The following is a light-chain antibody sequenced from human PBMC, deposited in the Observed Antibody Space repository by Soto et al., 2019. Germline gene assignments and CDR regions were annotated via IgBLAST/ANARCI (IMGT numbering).Light chain of an antibody. CDR1: SSDVGSY. V-gene: IGLV2-23*01. Sequence: QSALTQPASMSWSPGQSIAISCTATSSDVGSYVSWYQQHPGKAPKLMIFEGSKRPSGVSNRFSGSKSGNTASLTISGLQAEDEADYYCCSYAGSTTLLFGGGTKLTVL. J-gene: IGLJ2*01. CDR3: CSYAGSTTLL. CDR2: EGS.